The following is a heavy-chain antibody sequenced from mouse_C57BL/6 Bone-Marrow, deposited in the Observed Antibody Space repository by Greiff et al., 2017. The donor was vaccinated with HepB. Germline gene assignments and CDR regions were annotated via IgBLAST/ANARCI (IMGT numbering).Heavy chain of an antibody. D-gene: IGHD1-2*01. V-gene: IGHV1-59*01. J-gene: IGHJ1*03. CDR3: ARFGYYGPYWYFDV. CDR2: IDPSDSYT. CDR1: GYTFTSYW. Sequence: VQLKQPGAELVRPGTSVKLSCKASGYTFTSYWMHWVKQRPGQGLEWIGVIDPSDSYTNYNQKFKGKATLTVDTSSSTAYMQLSSLTSEDSAVYYCARFGYYGPYWYFDVWGTGTTVTVSS.